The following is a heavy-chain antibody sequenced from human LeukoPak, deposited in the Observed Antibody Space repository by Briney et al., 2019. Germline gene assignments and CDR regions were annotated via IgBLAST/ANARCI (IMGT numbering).Heavy chain of an antibody. CDR1: GLTFSRSA. J-gene: IGHJ4*02. CDR3: AGSRYPEPQDLDY. D-gene: IGHD1-14*01. Sequence: GGSLRLSCSASGLTFSRSAMSWVRQAPGKGLEWISYISADRNVIYYADSVKGRFIISRDNAKNSLYLQMNSLRAEDTAVYYCAGSRYPEPQDLDYWGQGTLVSVSS. CDR2: ISADRNVI. V-gene: IGHV3-48*04.